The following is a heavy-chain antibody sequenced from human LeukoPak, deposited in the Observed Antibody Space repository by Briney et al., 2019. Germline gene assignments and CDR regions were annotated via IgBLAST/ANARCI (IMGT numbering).Heavy chain of an antibody. CDR2: IYYSGST. Sequence: TSETLSLTCTVSGGSISSYYWSWIRQPPGKGLEWIGYIYYSGSTNYNPSLKSRVTISVDTSKNQFSLKLSSVTAADTAVYYCARDPLYSSGWYGYFEYWGQGSLVTVSS. D-gene: IGHD6-19*01. J-gene: IGHJ4*02. CDR3: ARDPLYSSGWYGYFEY. V-gene: IGHV4-59*01. CDR1: GGSISSYY.